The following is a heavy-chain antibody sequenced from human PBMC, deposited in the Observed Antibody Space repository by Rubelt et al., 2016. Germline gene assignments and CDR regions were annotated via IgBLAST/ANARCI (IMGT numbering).Heavy chain of an antibody. J-gene: IGHJ6*03. CDR3: ARAVSYYDSSGYGYYYYMDV. D-gene: IGHD3-22*01. V-gene: IGHV4-39*07. CDR1: GGSISSSSYY. CDR2: IYYSGST. Sequence: QLQLQESGPGLVKPSETLSLTCTVSGGSISSSSYYWGWIRQPPGKGLEWIGSIYYSGSTYYNPSLKSRVTISVYTPKNQFSLKLSSVTAADTAVYYCARAVSYYDSSGYGYYYYMDVWGKGTTVTVSS.